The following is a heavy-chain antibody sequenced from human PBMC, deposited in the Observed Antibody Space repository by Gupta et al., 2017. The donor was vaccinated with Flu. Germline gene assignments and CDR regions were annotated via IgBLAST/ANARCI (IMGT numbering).Heavy chain of an antibody. CDR3: ARQYYDFWSGYQSATYFYY. V-gene: IGHV4-39*01. Sequence: QLQLQESGPGLVKPSEPLSLTCTVSGGSISSRSYYCGWIGKPPGKWLEWIGSIYYSGRTYYNPSLKSRVTISVDTSKNQFSLKLSSVTAADTAVYYCARQYYDFWSGYQSATYFYYCGQGTLVTVSS. CDR1: GGSISSRSYY. D-gene: IGHD3-3*01. CDR2: IYYSGRT. J-gene: IGHJ4*02.